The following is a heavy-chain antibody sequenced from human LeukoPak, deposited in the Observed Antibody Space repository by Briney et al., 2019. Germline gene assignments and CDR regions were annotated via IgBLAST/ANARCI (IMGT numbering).Heavy chain of an antibody. V-gene: IGHV1-8*01. D-gene: IGHD3-10*01. J-gene: IGHJ4*02. CDR3: ARARGLLWFGERSFGY. Sequence: GASVKVSCKASGYPFTTYDINWVRQATGQGLEWMGWMNPNSGNTGYAQKFQGRVTMTRNTSISTAYMELSSLRSEDTAVYYCARARGLLWFGERSFGYWGQGTLVTVSS. CDR1: GYPFTTYD. CDR2: MNPNSGNT.